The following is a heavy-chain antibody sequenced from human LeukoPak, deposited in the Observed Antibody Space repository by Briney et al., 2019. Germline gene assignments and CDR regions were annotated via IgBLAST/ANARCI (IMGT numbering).Heavy chain of an antibody. CDR2: MNPNSGNT. D-gene: IGHD3-3*01. V-gene: IGHV1-8*03. J-gene: IGHJ6*03. Sequence: ASVKVFCKSSGYTFTSYDINWVRQATGQGLEWMGWMNPNSGNTGYAQKFQGRVTITRNTSISTAYTELSSLRSEDTAVYYCARVPTIFGVSYMDVWGKGTTVTVSS. CDR3: ARVPTIFGVSYMDV. CDR1: GYTFTSYD.